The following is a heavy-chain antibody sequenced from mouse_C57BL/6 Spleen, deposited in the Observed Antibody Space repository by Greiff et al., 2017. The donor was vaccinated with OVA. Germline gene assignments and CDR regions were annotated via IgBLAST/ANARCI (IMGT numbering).Heavy chain of an antibody. CDR1: GFTFSSYG. D-gene: IGHD1-1*01. J-gene: IGHJ2*01. V-gene: IGHV5-6*01. CDR2: ISSGGSYT. CDR3: ARHITTVEGYYFDY. Sequence: EVKLMESGGDLVKPGGSLKLSCAASGFTFSSYGMSWVRQTPDKRLEWVATISSGGSYTYYPDSVKGRFTISRDNAKNTLYLQMSSLKSEDTAMYYCARHITTVEGYYFDYWGQGTTLTVSS.